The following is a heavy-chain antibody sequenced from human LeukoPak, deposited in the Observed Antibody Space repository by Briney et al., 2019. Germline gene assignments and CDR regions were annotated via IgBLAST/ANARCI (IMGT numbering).Heavy chain of an antibody. CDR3: AKDAYLDIVATITPFDY. V-gene: IGHV3-23*01. D-gene: IGHD5-12*01. Sequence: GRSLRLSCAAPGFTFSSYGMDWVRPAPGEGVEWGSAISGCGGSTYYADSVKGRFTISRDNSKNTLYLQMNSLRAEDTAVYYCAKDAYLDIVATITPFDYWGQGTLVTVSS. CDR1: GFTFSSYG. J-gene: IGHJ4*02. CDR2: ISGCGGST.